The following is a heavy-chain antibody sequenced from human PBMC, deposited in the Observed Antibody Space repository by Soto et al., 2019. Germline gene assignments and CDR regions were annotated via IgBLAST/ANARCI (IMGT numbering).Heavy chain of an antibody. J-gene: IGHJ5*02. CDR2: ISGSGGST. V-gene: IGHV3-23*01. Sequence: EVQLLESGGGLVQPGGSLRLSCAASGFTFSSYAMSWVRQAPGMGLEWVSAISGSGGSTYYADSVKGRFTISRDNSKNTLYLQMNSLRAEDTAVYYCAKDPNWGSYPRPWGQGTLVTVSS. D-gene: IGHD3-16*02. CDR1: GFTFSSYA. CDR3: AKDPNWGSYPRP.